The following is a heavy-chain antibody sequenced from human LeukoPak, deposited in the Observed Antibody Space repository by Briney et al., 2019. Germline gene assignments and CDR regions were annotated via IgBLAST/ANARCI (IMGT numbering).Heavy chain of an antibody. CDR2: INTNTGNP. CDR3: ARERKAYYGSGSYYNLPDY. CDR1: GYTFTSYA. Sequence: ASVKVSCKASGYTFTSYAMNWVRQAPGQGLEWMGWINTNTGNPTYAQGFTGRFVFSLDTSVSTAYLQISSLKAEDTAVYYCARERKAYYGSGSYYNLPDYWGQGTLVTVSS. D-gene: IGHD3-10*01. J-gene: IGHJ4*02. V-gene: IGHV7-4-1*02.